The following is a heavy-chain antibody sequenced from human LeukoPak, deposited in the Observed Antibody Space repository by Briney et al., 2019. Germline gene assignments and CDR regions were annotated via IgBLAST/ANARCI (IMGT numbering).Heavy chain of an antibody. J-gene: IGHJ4*02. CDR2: VRSKIYGGTP. V-gene: IGHV3-49*04. CDR1: GFNFGDYA. Sequence: GGSLRLSCTTSGFNFGDYAMTWVRQAPGKGLEWVGFVRSKIYGGTPEYAASVKGRFTISRDDSKGVAYLQMNSLKTEDTAVYYCTRDQTPYYWGQGTLVTVAS. CDR3: TRDQTPYY.